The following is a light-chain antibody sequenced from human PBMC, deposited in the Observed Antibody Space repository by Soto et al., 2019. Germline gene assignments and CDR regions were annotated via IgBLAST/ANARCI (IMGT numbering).Light chain of an antibody. CDR2: GAS. Sequence: EIVLTQSPGTLSLSPGERATLSCRASQSVSSSYLAWYQHKPGQAPRLLLYGASSRATGIPDKFSGSGSGTDFTLTISRLGPEDFAVYYCQQYGSSPFTFGPGTKVY. V-gene: IGKV3-20*01. CDR3: QQYGSSPFT. CDR1: QSVSSSY. J-gene: IGKJ3*01.